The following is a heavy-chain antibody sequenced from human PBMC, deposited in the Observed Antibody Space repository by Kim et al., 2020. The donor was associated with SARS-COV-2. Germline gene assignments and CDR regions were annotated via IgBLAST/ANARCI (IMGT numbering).Heavy chain of an antibody. Sequence: LKSRVTISVDTSKNQFYLKLSSVTAADTAVYYCARGEYYYDSSGYYPFDYWGQGTLVTVSS. V-gene: IGHV4-59*09. J-gene: IGHJ4*02. CDR3: ARGEYYYDSSGYYPFDY. D-gene: IGHD3-22*01.